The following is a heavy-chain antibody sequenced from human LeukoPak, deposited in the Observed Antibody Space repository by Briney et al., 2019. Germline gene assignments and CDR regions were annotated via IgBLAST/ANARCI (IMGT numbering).Heavy chain of an antibody. J-gene: IGHJ4*02. D-gene: IGHD6-13*01. Sequence: GGSLRLSCAASGFTFSTYDMHWVRQAPGKGLEWVAFIRYDGSNKYYAESVKGRFTISRDNSKNTLYLQMNSLRAEDTAVYYCATDYSSSWYDLDYWGQGTLVTVSS. V-gene: IGHV3-30*02. CDR3: ATDYSSSWYDLDY. CDR1: GFTFSTYD. CDR2: IRYDGSNK.